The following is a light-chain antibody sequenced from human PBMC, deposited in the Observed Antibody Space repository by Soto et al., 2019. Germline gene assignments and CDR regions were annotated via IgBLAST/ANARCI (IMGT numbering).Light chain of an antibody. J-gene: IGLJ1*01. CDR1: SSDVGGYNY. CDR3: ISYTSSSTLV. Sequence: QSVLTQPASVSGSPGQSITISCTGTSSDVGGYNYVSWYQQHPGKAPKLMIYDVSYRPSGVSNRFSGSKSGNTASLTISGLQAEDEADYYCISYTSSSTLVFGTGTKLTVL. V-gene: IGLV2-14*03. CDR2: DVS.